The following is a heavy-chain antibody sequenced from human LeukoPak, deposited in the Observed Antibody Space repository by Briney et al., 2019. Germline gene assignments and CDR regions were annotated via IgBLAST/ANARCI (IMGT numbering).Heavy chain of an antibody. CDR1: GGSFSSYY. D-gene: IGHD3-22*01. V-gene: IGHV4-59*01. CDR3: ARLDYDSSGYFDY. J-gene: IGHJ4*02. CDR2: IYYCGST. Sequence: PSETLSLTCTVPGGSFSSYYWSWIRQPPAKGLVWIGYIYYCGSTNYNSSLKRRVTMSIDTSKNQYSLKVTSVTAADTAVYYYARLDYDSSGYFDYWGQGTPVTVSS.